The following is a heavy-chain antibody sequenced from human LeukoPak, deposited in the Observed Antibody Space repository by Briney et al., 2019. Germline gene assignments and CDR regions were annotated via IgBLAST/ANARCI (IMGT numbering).Heavy chain of an antibody. D-gene: IGHD1-14*01. J-gene: IGHJ6*02. CDR2: MSAYNGNT. CDR1: GYTFTSYG. CDR3: ARDRPDRNYYYYGMDV. V-gene: IGHV1-18*01. Sequence: ASVKVSCKASGYTFTSYGISWVRQAPGQGLEWMGWMSAYNGNTNYSHKLQGRFTMTTDTSTSTAYMELRSLISDDTAVYYCARDRPDRNYYYYGMDVWCQGTTVTVSS.